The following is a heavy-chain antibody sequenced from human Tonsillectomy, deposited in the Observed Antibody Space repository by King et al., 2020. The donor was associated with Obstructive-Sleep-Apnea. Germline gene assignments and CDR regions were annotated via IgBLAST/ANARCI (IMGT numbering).Heavy chain of an antibody. J-gene: IGHJ4*02. CDR2: ISCSGGST. D-gene: IGHD5-18*01. CDR3: AKDIGIQLWLPDY. Sequence: VQSGGSLRLSCAASGFTFSSYAMSWVRQAPGKGLEWGSAISCSGGSTYYADSVKGRFTISKDNSKNTLYLQMNSLRAEDTAVYYCAKDIGIQLWLPDYWGQGTLVTVSS. CDR1: GFTFSSYA. V-gene: IGHV3-23*01.